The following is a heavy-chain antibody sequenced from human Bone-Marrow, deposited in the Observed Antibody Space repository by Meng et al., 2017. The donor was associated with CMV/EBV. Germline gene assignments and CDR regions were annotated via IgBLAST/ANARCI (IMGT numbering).Heavy chain of an antibody. CDR3: ARKKAAGTDLGWFDP. V-gene: IGHV1-69*10. D-gene: IGHD6-13*01. Sequence: SVKVSCKASGGTFSSYAISWVRQAPGQGLEWMGGIIPILGIANYAQKFQGRVTITADKSTSTAYMELSSLRSEDTAVYYCARKKAAGTDLGWFDPWSQGTLVTVSS. CDR1: GGTFSSYA. J-gene: IGHJ5*02. CDR2: IIPILGIA.